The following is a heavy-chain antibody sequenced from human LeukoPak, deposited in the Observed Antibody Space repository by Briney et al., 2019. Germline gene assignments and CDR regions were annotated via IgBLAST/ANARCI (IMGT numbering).Heavy chain of an antibody. CDR2: ISYDGSNK. CDR3: ARADMVRGVIRR. V-gene: IGHV3-30-3*01. CDR1: GFTFSSFA. Sequence: PGGSLRLSCAASGFTFSSFAMHWVSQAPGKGLEWVAVISYDGSNKYYADSVKGRFTISRDNSKNTLYLQMNSLRAEDTAVYYCARADMVRGVIRRWGQGTLVTVSS. D-gene: IGHD3-10*01. J-gene: IGHJ4*02.